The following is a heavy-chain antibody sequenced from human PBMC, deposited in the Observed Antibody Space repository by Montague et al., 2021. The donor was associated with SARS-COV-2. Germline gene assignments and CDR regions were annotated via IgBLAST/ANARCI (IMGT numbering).Heavy chain of an antibody. Sequence: TLSLTCTISGDFVSSDGYYWSWIRQHPGKGLEWIGDIYYSGSTHYNPSLKSRVTISVDTSKNQFSLKLSSVTAADTAVYYCAREVMGSVNYYQAIKYGLDVWGQGTTATVSS. V-gene: IGHV4-31*03. CDR3: AREVMGSVNYYQAIKYGLDV. J-gene: IGHJ6*02. CDR1: GDFVSSDGYY. D-gene: IGHD3-10*01. CDR2: IYYSGST.